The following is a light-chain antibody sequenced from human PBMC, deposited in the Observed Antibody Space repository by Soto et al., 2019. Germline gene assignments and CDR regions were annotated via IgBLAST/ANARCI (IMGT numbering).Light chain of an antibody. V-gene: IGLV6-57*04. CDR2: EDN. Sequence: NFMLTQPHSVSESPGKTVTISCTRSSGSIARNSVQWYQQRPGSAPATVIYEDNQRPTGVPDRFSGSIDSSSNSASLTISGLTTEDEADYYCQSYDDNNVIFGGGNQRTVL. J-gene: IGLJ2*01. CDR3: QSYDDNNVI. CDR1: SGSIARNS.